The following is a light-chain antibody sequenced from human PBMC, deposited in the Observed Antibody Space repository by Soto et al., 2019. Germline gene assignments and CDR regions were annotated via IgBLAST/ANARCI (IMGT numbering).Light chain of an antibody. CDR2: GNN. Sequence: QSVLTQPPSVSGAPGRRVTISCSGSSSNIGAPYDVHWYQQLPGAAPKLLIYGNNNRPSAVPDRFSGSKSGTSASLAIAGLQAEDEADYYCQSYDSSLRGSVFGGGTKVTVL. J-gene: IGLJ3*02. V-gene: IGLV1-40*01. CDR1: SSNIGAPYD. CDR3: QSYDSSLRGSV.